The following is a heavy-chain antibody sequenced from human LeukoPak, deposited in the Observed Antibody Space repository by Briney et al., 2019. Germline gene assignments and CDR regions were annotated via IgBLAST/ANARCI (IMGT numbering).Heavy chain of an antibody. CDR1: GGSIGSYY. V-gene: IGHV4-4*07. CDR2: IYSSGST. D-gene: IGHD2-8*01. J-gene: IGHJ3*02. CDR3: ARTSPKNGAFDI. Sequence: SETLSLTCTVSGGSIGSYYWSWIRQPAGKGLEWIGRIYSSGSTNYNPSLNSRVTMSVDTSKNQFSLKLSSLTAADTAVYYCARTSPKNGAFDIWGQGTMVTVSS.